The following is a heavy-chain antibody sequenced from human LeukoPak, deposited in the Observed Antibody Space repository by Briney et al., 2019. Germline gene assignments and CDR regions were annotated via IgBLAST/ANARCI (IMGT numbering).Heavy chain of an antibody. V-gene: IGHV3-11*05. CDR1: GFTLSDYY. J-gene: IGHJ4*02. D-gene: IGHD3-9*01. CDR2: ISSSSSYT. CDR3: ARDGHYDILTGYVVGYFDY. Sequence: GGSLRLSCAASGFTLSDYYMSWIRQAPGKGLEWVSYISSSSSYTNYADSVKGRFTISRDNAKNSLYLQMNSLRAEDTAVYYCARDGHYDILTGYVVGYFDYWGQGTLVTVSS.